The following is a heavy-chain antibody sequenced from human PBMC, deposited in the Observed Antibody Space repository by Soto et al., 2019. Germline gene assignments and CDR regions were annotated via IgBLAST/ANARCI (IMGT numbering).Heavy chain of an antibody. CDR1: GGTFSSYA. CDR2: IIPIFGTA. D-gene: IGHD3-16*01. Sequence: SVKVSCKASGGTFSSYAISWVRQAPGQGLEWMGGIIPIFGTANYAQKFQGRVTITADESTSTAYMELSSLRSEDTAMYYCARAGGWADYYYGMDVWGQGTTVTVSS. CDR3: ARAGGWADYYYGMDV. J-gene: IGHJ6*02. V-gene: IGHV1-69*13.